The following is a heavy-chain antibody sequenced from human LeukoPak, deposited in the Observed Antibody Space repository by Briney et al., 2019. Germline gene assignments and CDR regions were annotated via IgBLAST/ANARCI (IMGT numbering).Heavy chain of an antibody. CDR1: GFTFSSYG. CDR3: AKNDSVGASYYMDV. CDR2: IRYDGSNK. J-gene: IGHJ6*03. V-gene: IGHV3-30*02. D-gene: IGHD1-26*01. Sequence: PGGSLRLSCAASGFTFSSYGMHWVRQAPGKGLEWVAFIRYDGSNKYYADSVKGRFTISRDNSKNTLYLQVNSLRAEDTAVYYCAKNDSVGASYYMDVWGKGTTVTVSS.